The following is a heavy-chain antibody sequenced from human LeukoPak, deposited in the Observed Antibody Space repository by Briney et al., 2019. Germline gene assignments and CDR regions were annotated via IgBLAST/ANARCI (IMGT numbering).Heavy chain of an antibody. Sequence: PSETLSLTCTVSGGSISNYYWNWIRQPPGKGLELIGYIYYSGTTNYNPSLKSRVSMSVDTSKNQFSLKLSSVTAADTAVYYCAISGYSYGDFDYWGQGTLVTVSS. V-gene: IGHV4-59*01. CDR2: IYYSGTT. D-gene: IGHD5-18*01. J-gene: IGHJ4*02. CDR1: GGSISNYY. CDR3: AISGYSYGDFDY.